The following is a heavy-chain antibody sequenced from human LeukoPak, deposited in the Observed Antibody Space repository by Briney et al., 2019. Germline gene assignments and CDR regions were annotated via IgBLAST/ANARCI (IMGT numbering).Heavy chain of an antibody. V-gene: IGHV1-18*01. Sequence: GASVKVSCKASGGTFSSYAISWVRQAPGQGLEWMGWISAYNGNTNYAQKLQGRVTMTTDTSTSTAYMELRSLRSDDTAVYYCARDAKRAIDYWGQGTLVTVSS. CDR2: ISAYNGNT. J-gene: IGHJ4*02. CDR1: GGTFSSYA. CDR3: ARDAKRAIDY.